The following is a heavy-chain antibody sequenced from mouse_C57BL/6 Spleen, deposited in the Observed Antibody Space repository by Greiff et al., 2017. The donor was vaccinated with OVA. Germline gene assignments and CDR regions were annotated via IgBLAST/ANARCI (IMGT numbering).Heavy chain of an antibody. Sequence: EVKVEESGGGLVQPGGSMKLSCAASGFTFSDAWMDWVRQSPEKGLEWVAEIRNKANNHATYYAASVKGRFTISRDDSKSSVYLQMNSLRAEDTGIYDCTVVGRDWYVDVWGTGTTVTVSS. D-gene: IGHD1-1*02. CDR2: IRNKANNHAT. V-gene: IGHV6-6*01. CDR1: GFTFSDAW. CDR3: TVVGRDWYVDV. J-gene: IGHJ1*03.